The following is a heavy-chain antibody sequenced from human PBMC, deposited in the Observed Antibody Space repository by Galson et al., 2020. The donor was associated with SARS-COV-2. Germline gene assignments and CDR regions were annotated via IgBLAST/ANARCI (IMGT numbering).Heavy chain of an antibody. J-gene: IGHJ4*02. Sequence: SQTLSLTCTVSGGSISSSSYSWGWIRQPPGKGLEWIGSIYYSGSTYYNPSLKSRVTISVDTSKNQFSLKLSSVTAADTAVYYCARQRTTYYDDSRGYYLDYWGQGTLVTVSS. CDR1: GGSISSSSYS. D-gene: IGHD3-22*01. CDR3: ARQRTTYYDDSRGYYLDY. CDR2: IYYSGST. V-gene: IGHV4-39*01.